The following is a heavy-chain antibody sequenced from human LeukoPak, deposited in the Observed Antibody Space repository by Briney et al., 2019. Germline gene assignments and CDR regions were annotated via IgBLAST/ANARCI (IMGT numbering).Heavy chain of an antibody. V-gene: IGHV4-39*07. CDR1: GGSIDTGLSY. CDR2: VSTGGNL. D-gene: IGHD3-22*01. CDR3: ARSGDSSAYYSF. J-gene: IGHJ4*02. Sequence: SETLSLTCSVPGGSIDTGLSYWGWIRQPPGRGLEWIGSVSTGGNLYYSPSLKNRLAISLDTSKNQFSLEMNSVTAADTAVYYCARSGDSSAYYSFWGQGILVTVSS.